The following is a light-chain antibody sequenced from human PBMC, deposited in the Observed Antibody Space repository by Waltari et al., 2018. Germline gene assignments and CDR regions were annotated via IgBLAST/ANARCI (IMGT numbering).Light chain of an antibody. CDR3: QVWDSGSNHYV. CDR1: KIGSNT. V-gene: IGLV3-21*02. J-gene: IGLJ1*01. Sequence: SYELTQPPSVSVAPGQTARITCDGDKIGSNTVHWYQHKPGQAPVLVVYDDGDRPSGIPECFSGSNSGNTAALTISRVDAGDEAEYYCQVWDSGSNHYVFGTVTKVTVL. CDR2: DDG.